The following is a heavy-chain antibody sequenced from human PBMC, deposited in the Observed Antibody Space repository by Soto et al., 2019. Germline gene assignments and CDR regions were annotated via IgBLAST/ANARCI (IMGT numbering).Heavy chain of an antibody. CDR3: ARHAAVGITFGGVIPTQDMDV. D-gene: IGHD3-16*01. V-gene: IGHV4-39*01. J-gene: IGHJ6*03. CDR1: GVSISSSSYY. Sequence: PSETLSLTCPFSGVSISSSSYYWGWIRQPPGKGLEWIGSIYYSGSTYYNPSLKSRVTISVDTSKNQFSLKLSSVTAADTAVYYCARHAAVGITFGGVIPTQDMDVWGKGTTVTVSS. CDR2: IYYSGST.